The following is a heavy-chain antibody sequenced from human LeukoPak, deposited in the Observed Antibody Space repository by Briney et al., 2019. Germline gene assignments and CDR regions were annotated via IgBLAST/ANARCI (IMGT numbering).Heavy chain of an antibody. V-gene: IGHV3-33*08. CDR2: IWYDGNKK. J-gene: IGHJ4*02. CDR1: GFTFSSHS. Sequence: GGSLRLSCAASGFTFSSHSMHWVRQAPGKGLEWVALIWYDGNKKYFEDSVKGRFTISRDNSKNTLYLQMNSLRAEDTAVYYCARDRGYDPHYYFDYWGQGTLVTVSS. CDR3: ARDRGYDPHYYFDY. D-gene: IGHD5-12*01.